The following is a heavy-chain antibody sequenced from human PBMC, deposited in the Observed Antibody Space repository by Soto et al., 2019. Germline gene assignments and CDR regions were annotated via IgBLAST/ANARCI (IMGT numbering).Heavy chain of an antibody. CDR3: AREGQYTKYGMDV. CDR2: ISSSSSYI. J-gene: IGHJ6*02. V-gene: IGHV3-21*01. D-gene: IGHD1-1*01. CDR1: GFTFSSYS. Sequence: GGSLRLSCAASGFTFSSYSMNWVRQAPGKGLEWVSSISSSSSYIYYADSAKGRFTISRDNAKNSLYLQMNSLRAEDTAVYYCAREGQYTKYGMDVWGQGTTVTVSS.